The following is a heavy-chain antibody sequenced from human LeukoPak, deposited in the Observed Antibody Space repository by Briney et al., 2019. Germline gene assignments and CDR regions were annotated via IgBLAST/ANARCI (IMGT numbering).Heavy chain of an antibody. CDR1: GFTFSSYN. Sequence: GGSLRLSCAASGFTFSSYNMYWVRQAPGQGLEWVSSLSGGSDHIYYADPVKGRFTISRDNAKNSLYLQMNSLRAEDTAVYYCARAGTSNYMDVWGKGTTVTVSS. CDR3: ARAGTSNYMDV. J-gene: IGHJ6*03. CDR2: LSGGSDHI. D-gene: IGHD1-14*01. V-gene: IGHV3-21*01.